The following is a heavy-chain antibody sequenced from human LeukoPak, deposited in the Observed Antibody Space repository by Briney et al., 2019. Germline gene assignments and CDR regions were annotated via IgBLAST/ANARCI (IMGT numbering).Heavy chain of an antibody. D-gene: IGHD5-18*01. J-gene: IGHJ5*02. CDR1: GLTVSNHW. CDR3: ATLDTAKQPLANH. Sequence: GGSLRLSCVASGLTVSNHWMSWVRQAPGKGLEWVANIREERGQEYYVDSVKGRFTISKNSAKNSLYLQMNTLRVEDTAMYYCATLDTAKQPLANHWGQGTLVTVSS. V-gene: IGHV3-7*03. CDR2: IREERGQE.